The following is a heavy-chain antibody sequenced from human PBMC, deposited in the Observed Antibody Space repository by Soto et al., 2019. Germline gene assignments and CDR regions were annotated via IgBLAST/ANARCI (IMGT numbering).Heavy chain of an antibody. V-gene: IGHV3-7*01. CDR1: GFTFSSYW. D-gene: IGHD2-2*01. J-gene: IGHJ4*02. CDR2: IKQDGSGK. CDR3: ARIYCSSTSCYPFDY. Sequence: PGGSLRLSCAASGFTFSSYWMSWVRQAPGKGLAWVANIKQDGSGKYYVDSVKGRFTISRDNAKNSLYLQMNSLRAEDTAVYYCARIYCSSTSCYPFDYWGQGTLVTVSS.